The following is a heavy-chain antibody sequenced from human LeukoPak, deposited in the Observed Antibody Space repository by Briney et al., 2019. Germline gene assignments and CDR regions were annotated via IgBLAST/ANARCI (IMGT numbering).Heavy chain of an antibody. CDR1: GFSFSSYG. CDR3: ARDTYDFWSGYYFGGYYYYYGMDV. V-gene: IGHV3-33*01. J-gene: IGHJ6*02. D-gene: IGHD3-3*01. Sequence: PGGSLRLSCAASGFSFSSYGMHWVRQAPGKGLEWVAVIWSDGSNTYYAESVKGRFTISRDNAKNTLYLQMNSLRAEDTAVYYCARDTYDFWSGYYFGGYYYYYGMDVWGQGTTVTVSS. CDR2: IWSDGSNT.